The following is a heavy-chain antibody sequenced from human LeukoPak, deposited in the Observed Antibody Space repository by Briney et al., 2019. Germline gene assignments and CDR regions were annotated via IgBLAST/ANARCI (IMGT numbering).Heavy chain of an antibody. Sequence: ASVKVSCKASGYTFTGYYMHLVRQAPGQGLEWMGWINPNSGGTNYAQKFQGRVTMTRDTSISTAYMELSRLRSDDTAVYYCARGRYSESPFDYWGQGTLVTVSS. CDR1: GYTFTGYY. CDR3: ARGRYSESPFDY. D-gene: IGHD1-26*01. CDR2: INPNSGGT. V-gene: IGHV1-2*02. J-gene: IGHJ4*02.